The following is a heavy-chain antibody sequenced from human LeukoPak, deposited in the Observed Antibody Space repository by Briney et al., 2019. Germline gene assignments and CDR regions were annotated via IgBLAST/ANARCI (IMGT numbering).Heavy chain of an antibody. J-gene: IGHJ3*01. V-gene: IGHV3-23*01. CDR3: AKCSATYYNDAFDV. Sequence: GGSLRLSCAASGFTFDSYAMNWVRQAPGKGLEWVSYIRGGGAGARYAEPVKGRFTISRDNAKNPLYLQMDSLSVEDTATYYCAKCSATYYNDAFDVWGRGTMVTVSS. CDR2: IRGGGAGA. CDR1: GFTFDSYA. D-gene: IGHD3-10*02.